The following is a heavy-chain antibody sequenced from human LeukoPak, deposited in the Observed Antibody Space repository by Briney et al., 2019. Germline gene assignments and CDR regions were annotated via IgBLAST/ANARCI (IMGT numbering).Heavy chain of an antibody. Sequence: GGSLRLSCAASGFTFSSYGMHWVRQAPGKGLEWVTFIRYDGTNKYYADSVKGRFTISRDNSKNTLYLQMNSLRAEDTAVYYCAKDGGYYDSSGYYYFDYWGQGTLVTVSS. D-gene: IGHD3-22*01. J-gene: IGHJ4*02. CDR2: IRYDGTNK. CDR3: AKDGGYYDSSGYYYFDY. V-gene: IGHV3-30*02. CDR1: GFTFSSYG.